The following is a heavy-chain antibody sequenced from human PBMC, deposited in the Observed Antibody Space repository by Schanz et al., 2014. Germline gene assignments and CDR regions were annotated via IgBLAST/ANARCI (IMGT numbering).Heavy chain of an antibody. CDR1: GYTFTDYY. Sequence: QVQLVQSGAEVKKLGASVKVSCKASGYTFTDYYMHWVRQAPGQGLEWMGRINPNSGGTNYAQKFQGRVTMTRDTSISTAYMELSRLKSDDTAVYYCARESVSRTRLFDPWGQGTLVTVSS. J-gene: IGHJ5*02. D-gene: IGHD3-3*01. CDR2: INPNSGGT. CDR3: ARESVSRTRLFDP. V-gene: IGHV1-2*06.